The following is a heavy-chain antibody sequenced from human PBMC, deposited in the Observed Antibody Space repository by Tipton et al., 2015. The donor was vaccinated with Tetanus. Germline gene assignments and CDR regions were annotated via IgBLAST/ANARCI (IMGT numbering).Heavy chain of an antibody. V-gene: IGHV4-34*01. J-gene: IGHJ4*02. CDR2: IHPSGST. CDR1: GGSFSGYC. Sequence: TLSLTCAVYGGSFSGYCCSWIRQSPGRGLEWIGEIHPSGSTYYNPSFTSRITLSQDTSKNQFSLKLNSVTAADTAVYYCARGVDRAKAGTDWGQGTLVTVSS. D-gene: IGHD5-18*01. CDR3: ARGVDRAKAGTD.